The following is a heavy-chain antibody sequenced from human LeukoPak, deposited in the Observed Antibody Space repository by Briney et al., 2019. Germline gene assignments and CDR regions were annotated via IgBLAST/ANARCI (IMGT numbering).Heavy chain of an antibody. Sequence: PGGSLRLSCAASGFTFSSYAVHWVRQAPGKGLEYVSAISSNGGSTYYANSVKGRFTISRDNSKNTLYLQMGSLRAEDMAVYYCARSSGFGEFDYWGQGTLVTVSS. CDR3: ARSSGFGEFDY. J-gene: IGHJ4*02. CDR1: GFTFSSYA. D-gene: IGHD3-10*01. V-gene: IGHV3-64*01. CDR2: ISSNGGST.